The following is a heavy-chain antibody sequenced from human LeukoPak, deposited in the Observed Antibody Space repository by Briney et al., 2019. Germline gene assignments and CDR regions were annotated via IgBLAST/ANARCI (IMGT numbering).Heavy chain of an antibody. CDR2: IIPIFGTA. J-gene: IGHJ1*01. Sequence: SVKVSCKASGGTFSSYAISWVRQAPGQGLEWMGGIIPIFGTANYAQKFQGRVTITADESTSTAYMALSSLRSEDTAIYYCATTRDYYDNSGYTLLQDWGQGTLVTVSS. CDR3: ATTRDYYDNSGYTLLQD. CDR1: GGTFSSYA. D-gene: IGHD3-22*01. V-gene: IGHV1-69*13.